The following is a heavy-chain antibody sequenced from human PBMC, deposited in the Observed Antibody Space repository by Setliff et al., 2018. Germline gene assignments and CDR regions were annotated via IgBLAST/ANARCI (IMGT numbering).Heavy chain of an antibody. V-gene: IGHV1-69*04. CDR1: GGTFSSYT. D-gene: IGHD6-19*01. CDR3: VREFSGGWFDY. CDR2: IIPILGIA. J-gene: IGHJ4*02. Sequence: GASVKVSCKASGGTFSSYTISWVRQAPGQGLEWMGRIIPILGIANYTQKFQGRVTITADKSTSTVYMELSSLRSEDTAVYYCVREFSGGWFDYWGQGTMVTVSS.